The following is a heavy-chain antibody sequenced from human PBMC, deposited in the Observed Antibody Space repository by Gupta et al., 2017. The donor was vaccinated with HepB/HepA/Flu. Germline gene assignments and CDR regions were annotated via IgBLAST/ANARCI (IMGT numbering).Heavy chain of an antibody. Sequence: QVQLQESGPGLVQPSETLSLTCTVPGGSISSHYWSWIRQPPGKGLEWIGYIHYSGSTKYNPPLKGRVTISVDTSKNQFSLKLSSVTAADTAVYYCARGVSEAGFWGQGTLVTVSS. CDR2: IHYSGST. J-gene: IGHJ4*02. CDR1: GGSISSHY. CDR3: ARGVSEAGF. V-gene: IGHV4-59*08. D-gene: IGHD6-6*01.